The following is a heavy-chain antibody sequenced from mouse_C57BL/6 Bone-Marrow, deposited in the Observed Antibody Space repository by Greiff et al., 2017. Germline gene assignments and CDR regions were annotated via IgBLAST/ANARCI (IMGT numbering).Heavy chain of an antibody. CDR1: GYTFTSYW. J-gene: IGHJ1*03. Sequence: VQLQQPGAELVRPGSSVKLSCKASGYTFTSYWMHWVKQRPIQGLEWIGNIDPSDSETHYNQKFKDKATLTVDKSSSTAYMQLSSLTSEDSAVYYCAKGGYYGSRDWYFDVWGTGTTVTVSS. CDR3: AKGGYYGSRDWYFDV. D-gene: IGHD1-1*01. CDR2: IDPSDSET. V-gene: IGHV1-52*01.